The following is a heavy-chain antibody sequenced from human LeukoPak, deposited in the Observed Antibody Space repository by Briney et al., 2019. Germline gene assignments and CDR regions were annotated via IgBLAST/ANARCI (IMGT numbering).Heavy chain of an antibody. CDR2: ISWNSGTV. V-gene: IGHV3-9*03. CDR3: ARDVWPYTYYYDTHPLGGGFDY. D-gene: IGHD3-22*01. Sequence: GGSLRLSCAASGFTFDHYAMHWVRQAPGTGVEWVSSISWNSGTVDYADSVKGRFTISRDNAKNSLYLQMNSLRTEDMAFYYCARDVWPYTYYYDTHPLGGGFDYWGQGTLVTVSS. CDR1: GFTFDHYA. J-gene: IGHJ4*02.